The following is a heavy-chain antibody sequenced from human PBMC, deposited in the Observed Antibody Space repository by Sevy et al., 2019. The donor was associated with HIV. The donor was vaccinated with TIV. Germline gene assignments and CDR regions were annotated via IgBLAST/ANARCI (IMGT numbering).Heavy chain of an antibody. CDR2: INHSGST. D-gene: IGHD2-15*01. CDR3: ARIEVGYCSGGSCSRYYYYYGMDV. J-gene: IGHJ6*02. V-gene: IGHV4-34*01. CDR1: GGSFSGYY. Sequence: SETLSLTCAVYGGSFSGYYGSWIRQPPGKGLEWIGEINHSGSTNYNPSLKSRVTISVETSKNQFSLKLSSVTAADTAVYYCARIEVGYCSGGSCSRYYYYYGMDVWGQGTTVTVSS.